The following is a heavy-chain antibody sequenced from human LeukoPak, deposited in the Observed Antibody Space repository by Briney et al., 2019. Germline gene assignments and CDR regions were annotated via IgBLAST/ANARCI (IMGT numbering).Heavy chain of an antibody. V-gene: IGHV4-61*01. J-gene: IGHJ4*02. CDR1: GDPITTSSDY. CDR2: IYYSGST. Sequence: SETLSLTCTVSGDPITTSSDYTWTWLRQPPRKGLEWIGYIYYSGSTNYNPSLQSRVTISVDTSNNQFSLKLTSVTAADTAVYYCAREYSAFDYWGQGTLVTVSS. CDR3: AREYSAFDY. D-gene: IGHD5-12*01.